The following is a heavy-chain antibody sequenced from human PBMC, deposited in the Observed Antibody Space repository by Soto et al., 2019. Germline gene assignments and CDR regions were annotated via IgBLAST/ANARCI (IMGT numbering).Heavy chain of an antibody. V-gene: IGHV4-59*08. Sequence: LQESGPRLVKPSETLSLNCTVSGDAISNYYWSWIRQTPGRGLEWIGCVHESGSTYYNPSLKGRVTISLHPSKSQFSLSLRSATAADTATYYCARRTRALITSFFAYWGQGIPVTVSS. CDR1: GDAISNYY. CDR3: ARRTRALITSFFAY. D-gene: IGHD1-20*01. CDR2: VHESGST. J-gene: IGHJ4*02.